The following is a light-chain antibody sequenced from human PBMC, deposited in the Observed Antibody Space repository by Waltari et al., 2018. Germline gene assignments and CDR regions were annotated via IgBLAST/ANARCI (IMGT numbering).Light chain of an antibody. V-gene: IGLV1-47*01. Sequence: QSVLTQPPSVSGTPGQTVTISCFGTNSNIGRNSVFWYQQLPGTAPQLLIYRDDQRPSGVPDRFSGSKSGTSASLAIRGLRSEDEADYYCAAWDDSLSVSYVFGSGTKVTV. J-gene: IGLJ1*01. CDR3: AAWDDSLSVSYV. CDR2: RDD. CDR1: NSNIGRNS.